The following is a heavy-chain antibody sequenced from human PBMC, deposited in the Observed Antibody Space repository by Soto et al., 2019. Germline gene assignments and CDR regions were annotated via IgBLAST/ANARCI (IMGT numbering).Heavy chain of an antibody. Sequence: EVQLLDSGGGLVQPGGSLRLSCAASGFTFSNYAMNWVRQAPGKGLEWVLGISGGGDSTYYADSVKGRFTISRDNSKNTLFLQMNSLRAEDTAVYYCAKERLARGFDYWGPGTLVTVSS. CDR3: AKERLARGFDY. CDR1: GFTFSNYA. J-gene: IGHJ4*02. V-gene: IGHV3-23*01. CDR2: ISGGGDST.